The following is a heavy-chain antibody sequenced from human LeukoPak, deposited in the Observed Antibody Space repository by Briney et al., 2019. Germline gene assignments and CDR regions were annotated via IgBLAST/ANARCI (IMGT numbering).Heavy chain of an antibody. Sequence: PSETLSFTCTVSGDSISNNYWSWIRQPPGKGLVWIGYIFYSGNTHYNPSLKSRVTMSVDTSKNQFSLRLSSVTPADTAVYYCARDRGEGIVGTFDYWGQETLVTVSS. CDR1: GDSISNNY. CDR2: IFYSGNT. V-gene: IGHV4-59*01. J-gene: IGHJ4*02. D-gene: IGHD1-26*01. CDR3: ARDRGEGIVGTFDY.